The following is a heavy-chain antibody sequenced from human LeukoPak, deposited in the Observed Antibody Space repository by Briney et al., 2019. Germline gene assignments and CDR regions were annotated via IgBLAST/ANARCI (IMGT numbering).Heavy chain of an antibody. CDR3: AGELAAFDY. V-gene: IGHV4-38-2*02. CDR2: IYHSGST. J-gene: IGHJ4*02. CDR1: GYSISSGYY. Sequence: SETLSLTCTVSGYSISSGYYWGWIRQPPGKGLEWIGSIYHSGSTYYNPSLKSRVTISVDTSKNQFSLKLSSVTAADTAVYYCAGELAAFDYWGQGTLVTVSS. D-gene: IGHD2-15*01.